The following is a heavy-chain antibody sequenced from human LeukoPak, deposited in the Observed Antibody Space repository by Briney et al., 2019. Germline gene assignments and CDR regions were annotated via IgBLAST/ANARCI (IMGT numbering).Heavy chain of an antibody. V-gene: IGHV1-8*01. CDR1: GYTFTSYD. D-gene: IGHD6-13*01. Sequence: VPSVKVSCKASGYTFTSYDINWVRQATGQGLEWMGWMNPNSGNTGYAQKFQGRITMTRNTSISTAYMELSSLTSEDTAVYYCARIAAAGNRRLNYWGQGTLVTVSS. CDR2: MNPNSGNT. CDR3: ARIAAAGNRRLNY. J-gene: IGHJ4*02.